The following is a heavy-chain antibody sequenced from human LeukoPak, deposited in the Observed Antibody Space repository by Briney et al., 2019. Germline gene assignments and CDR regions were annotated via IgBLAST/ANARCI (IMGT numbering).Heavy chain of an antibody. CDR1: GGSISSGGYY. J-gene: IGHJ4*02. Sequence: SETLSLTCTVSGGSISSGGYYWSWIRQHPGKGLAWIGYIYFSGTTYYNPSLESRVTISVDTSQNRFSLKLSSVTAADTAVYYCARYDSSAIKGNFDYWGQGTLVTVSS. V-gene: IGHV4-31*03. CDR3: ARYDSSAIKGNFDY. CDR2: IYFSGTT. D-gene: IGHD3-22*01.